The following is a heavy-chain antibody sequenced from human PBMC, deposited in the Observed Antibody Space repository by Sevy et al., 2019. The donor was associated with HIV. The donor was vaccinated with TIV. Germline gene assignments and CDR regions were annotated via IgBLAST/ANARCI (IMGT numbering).Heavy chain of an antibody. Sequence: GGSLRLSCTASGITFSNSWMNWVRQAPGKELEWVANIKQDGSDKNYVDSVKGRFTISRDNAENSLYLEMSSLRAEDTAVYYCARGQSEESAYRAIDFWGQGTLVTVSS. CDR1: GITFSNSW. D-gene: IGHD3-16*01. J-gene: IGHJ4*02. CDR3: ARGQSEESAYRAIDF. V-gene: IGHV3-7*01. CDR2: IKQDGSDK.